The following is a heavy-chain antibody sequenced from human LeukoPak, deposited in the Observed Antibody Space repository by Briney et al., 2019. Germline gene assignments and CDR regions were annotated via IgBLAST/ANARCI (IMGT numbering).Heavy chain of an antibody. D-gene: IGHD1-26*01. V-gene: IGHV4-34*01. CDR3: ATYSGSYLLLDY. CDR1: GGSFSGYY. J-gene: IGHJ4*02. CDR2: IYYSGST. Sequence: PSETLSLTCAVYGGSFSGYYWSWIRQPPGKGLEWIGSIYYSGSTYYNPSLRSRVTISVDTSKNQFSLKLSSVTAADTAVYYCATYSGSYLLLDYWGQGTLVTVSS.